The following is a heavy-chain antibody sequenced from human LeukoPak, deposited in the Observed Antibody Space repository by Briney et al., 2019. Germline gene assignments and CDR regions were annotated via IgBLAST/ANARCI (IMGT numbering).Heavy chain of an antibody. CDR2: IYSGGST. Sequence: GGSLRLSCAASGFTVSSNYMNWLRQDPGKVLERFSVIYSGGSTYYADSVKGRFTISRDNSKNTLYLQMNSLRAEYTAVYYCARERDTAMVICDWGQGTLVTVSS. CDR1: GFTVSSNY. CDR3: ARERDTAMVICD. V-gene: IGHV3-66*01. D-gene: IGHD5-18*01. J-gene: IGHJ4*02.